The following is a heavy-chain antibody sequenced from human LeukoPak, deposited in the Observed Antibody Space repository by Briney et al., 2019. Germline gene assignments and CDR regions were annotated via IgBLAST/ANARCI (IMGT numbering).Heavy chain of an antibody. Sequence: GASVKVSCKASGYTFTSYGISWVRQAPGQGLEWMGWISAYNGNTNYAQKFQGRVTITRDTSASTAYMELSGLRSEDTAVYYCARANNGENYYLDYWGQGTLVTVSS. CDR2: ISAYNGNT. J-gene: IGHJ4*02. CDR1: GYTFTSYG. V-gene: IGHV1-18*01. CDR3: ARANNGENYYLDY. D-gene: IGHD4-17*01.